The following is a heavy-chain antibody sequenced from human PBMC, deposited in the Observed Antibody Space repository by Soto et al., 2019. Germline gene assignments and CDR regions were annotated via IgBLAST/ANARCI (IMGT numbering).Heavy chain of an antibody. V-gene: IGHV3-48*03. D-gene: IGHD3-22*01. CDR2: ISSSGSTI. Sequence: GGSLRLSCAASGFTFSSYEMNWVRQAPGKGLEWVSYISSSGSTIYYADSVKGRFTISRDNAKNSLYLQMNSLRAEDTAVYYCARECRPITMMVVVTSSWFDPWGQGTLVTVSS. CDR3: ARECRPITMMVVVTSSWFDP. CDR1: GFTFSSYE. J-gene: IGHJ5*02.